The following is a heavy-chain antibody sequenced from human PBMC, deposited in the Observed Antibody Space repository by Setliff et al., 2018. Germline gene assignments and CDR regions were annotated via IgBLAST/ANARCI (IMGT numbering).Heavy chain of an antibody. Sequence: SVKVSCKASGGTFSSYAISWVRQAPGQGLEWMGGIIPIFGTANYAQKFQGRVTITADESTSTAYMELSSLRSEDTAVYYCARGTANMFDILTGYGAFDIWGQGTMVTVSS. D-gene: IGHD3-9*01. CDR1: GGTFSSYA. CDR2: IIPIFGTA. V-gene: IGHV1-69*13. CDR3: ARGTANMFDILTGYGAFDI. J-gene: IGHJ3*02.